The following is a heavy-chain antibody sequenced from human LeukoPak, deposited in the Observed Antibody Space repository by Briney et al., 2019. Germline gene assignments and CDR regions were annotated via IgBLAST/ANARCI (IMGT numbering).Heavy chain of an antibody. V-gene: IGHV1-46*01. CDR3: ARDYSGEWEQLTGWWFDP. J-gene: IGHJ5*02. CDR2: SNPSGDVR. Sequence: ASVKVSCKASGYTFGTHWMHWVRQAPGQGLEWMGRSNPSGDVRSYAQKFKGRVTVTRDMSTRTVYMELSDLRPEDTAVYYCARDYSGEWEQLTGWWFDPWGQGTLVIVSS. D-gene: IGHD3-9*01. CDR1: GYTFGTHW.